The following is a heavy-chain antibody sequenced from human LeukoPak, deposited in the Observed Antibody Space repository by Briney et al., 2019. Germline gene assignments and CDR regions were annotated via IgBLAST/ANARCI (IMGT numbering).Heavy chain of an antibody. D-gene: IGHD2-2*01. CDR2: MYYSGST. Sequence: SETLSLTCAVSGGSISSNNWWSWVRQPPGKGLEWIGYMYYSGSTNYNPSLKSRVTISVDTSKNQFSLKLSSVTAADTAVYYCARGRGVYCSSTSCSPLYYFDYWGQGTLVTVSS. CDR3: ARGRGVYCSSTSCSPLYYFDY. V-gene: IGHV4-4*02. J-gene: IGHJ4*02. CDR1: GGSISSNNW.